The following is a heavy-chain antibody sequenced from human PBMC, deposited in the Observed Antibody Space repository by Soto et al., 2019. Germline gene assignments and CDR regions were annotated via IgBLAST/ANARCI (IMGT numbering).Heavy chain of an antibody. CDR2: ISGSGGAT. D-gene: IGHD6-13*01. J-gene: IGHJ4*02. V-gene: IGHV3-23*01. Sequence: EVQLLESGGGVVQPGGSLRLSCAASGFTFSAYAMSWFRQAPGKGLEWVSVISGSGGATYYADSVKGRFTISRDNSKNTLYLQMNSLRAEDTAVYYCARQEYSTTWYLKYWGQGTLVTVSS. CDR1: GFTFSAYA. CDR3: ARQEYSTTWYLKY.